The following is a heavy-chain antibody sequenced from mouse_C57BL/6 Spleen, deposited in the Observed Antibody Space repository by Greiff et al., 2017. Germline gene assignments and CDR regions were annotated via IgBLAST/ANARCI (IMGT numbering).Heavy chain of an antibody. Sequence: VQLQQSGPELVKPGASVKISCKASGYTFTDYYMNWVKQSHGKSLEWIGDINPNNGGTSYNQKFKGKATLTVDKSSSTAYMELRSLTSEDSAVYYCASDDWFAYWGQGTLVTVSA. J-gene: IGHJ3*01. CDR1: GYTFTDYY. CDR3: ASDDWFAY. V-gene: IGHV1-26*01. CDR2: INPNNGGT.